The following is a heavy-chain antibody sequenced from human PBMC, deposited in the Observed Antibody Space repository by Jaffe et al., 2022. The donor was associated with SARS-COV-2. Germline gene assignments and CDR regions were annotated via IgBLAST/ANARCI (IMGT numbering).Heavy chain of an antibody. CDR2: IYSGGST. V-gene: IGHV3-66*02. D-gene: IGHD6-19*01. CDR3: ARQQWLPYFDY. J-gene: IGHJ4*02. Sequence: EVQLVESGGGLVQPGGSLRLSCAASGFTVSSNYMSWVRQAPGKGLEWVSVIYSGGSTYYADSVKGRFTISRDNSKNTLYLQMNSLRAEDTAVYYCARQQWLPYFDYWGQGTLVTVSS. CDR1: GFTVSSNY.